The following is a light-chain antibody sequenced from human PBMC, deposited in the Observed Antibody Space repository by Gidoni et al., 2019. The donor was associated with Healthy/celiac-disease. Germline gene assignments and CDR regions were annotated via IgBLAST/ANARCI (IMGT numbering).Light chain of an antibody. V-gene: IGLV2-11*01. J-gene: IGLJ2*01. Sequence: QSALTQPRSVSGSPGQSVTISCTGTSSDVGGYNYVSWYQQQPGKAPKLMIYDVSKRPSGGVHRLFASKSCSTASSITFAVQAAEDAADYCCSSAGSYSCLVGGGTKLTVL. CDR3: CSSAGSYSCL. CDR2: DVS. CDR1: SSDVGGYNY.